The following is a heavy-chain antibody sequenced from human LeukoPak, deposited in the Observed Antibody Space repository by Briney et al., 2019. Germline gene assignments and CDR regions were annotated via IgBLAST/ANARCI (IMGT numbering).Heavy chain of an antibody. V-gene: IGHV3-33*01. J-gene: IGHJ4*02. D-gene: IGHD6-13*01. CDR3: ARDEAAAGGFDY. CDR2: IWYDGSNK. Sequence: PGGSLRLSCAASGFTFSSYGMHWVRQAPGKGLEWVAVIWYDGSNKYYADSVKGRFTISRDNSKNTLYLQMNSLRAEDTAVYYCARDEAAAGGFDYWGQGTLVTVSS. CDR1: GFTFSSYG.